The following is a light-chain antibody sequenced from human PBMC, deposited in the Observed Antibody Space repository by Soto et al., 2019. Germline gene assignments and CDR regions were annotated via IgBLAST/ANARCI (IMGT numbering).Light chain of an antibody. Sequence: EIVLTQSPGTLSLSPGERATLSCRASQSIRGIYLAWYQQKPGQAPRLLIYGGSSRATGIPDRFSGSGSGTDFTLTISRLEPEDFATYYCQQSYNTPPRTFGQGTKVDIK. V-gene: IGKV3-20*01. J-gene: IGKJ1*01. CDR2: GGS. CDR3: QQSYNTPPRT. CDR1: QSIRGIY.